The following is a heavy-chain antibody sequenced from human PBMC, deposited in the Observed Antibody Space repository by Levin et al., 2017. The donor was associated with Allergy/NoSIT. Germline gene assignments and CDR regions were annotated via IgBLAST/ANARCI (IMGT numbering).Heavy chain of an antibody. CDR2: IKQDGSEK. V-gene: IGHV3-7*01. Sequence: GGSLRLSCAASGFTFSSYWMSWVRQAPGKGLEWVANIKQDGSEKYYVDSVKGRFTISRDNAKNSLYLQMNSLRAEDTAVYYCARDDDSSGYYVPGDGYWGQGTLVTVSS. D-gene: IGHD3-22*01. J-gene: IGHJ4*02. CDR1: GFTFSSYW. CDR3: ARDDDSSGYYVPGDGY.